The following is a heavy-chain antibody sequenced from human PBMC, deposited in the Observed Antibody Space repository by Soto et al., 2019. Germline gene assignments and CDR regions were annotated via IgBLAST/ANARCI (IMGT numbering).Heavy chain of an antibody. D-gene: IGHD4-17*01. J-gene: IGHJ6*02. Sequence: EVQLVQSGAEVKKPGTTVKISCKVSGYTFTDYYMHWVQQAPGKGLEWMGLVDPEDAETIYAEKFQDRVTITADTSTDTAYMELSSLRSDDTAVYYCASEGIRGAYGGYGMDVWGQGTTVTVSS. CDR3: ASEGIRGAYGGYGMDV. CDR2: VDPEDAET. CDR1: GYTFTDYY. V-gene: IGHV1-69-2*01.